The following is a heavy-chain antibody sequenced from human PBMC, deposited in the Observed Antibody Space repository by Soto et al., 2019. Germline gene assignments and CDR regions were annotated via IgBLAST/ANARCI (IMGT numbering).Heavy chain of an antibody. CDR3: ARDLSCSGGSCRIFDI. V-gene: IGHV3-48*01. J-gene: IGHJ3*02. CDR1: GFTFSSYS. CDR2: ISSSSSTI. D-gene: IGHD2-15*01. Sequence: GGSLRLSCAASGFTFSSYSMNWVRQAPGKGLEWVSYISSSSSTIYYADSVKGRFTISRDNAKNSLYLQMNSLRAEDTAVYYCARDLSCSGGSCRIFDIWGQGTMVTVSS.